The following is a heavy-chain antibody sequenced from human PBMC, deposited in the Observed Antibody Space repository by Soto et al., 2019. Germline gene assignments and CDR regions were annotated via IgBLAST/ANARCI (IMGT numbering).Heavy chain of an antibody. J-gene: IGHJ3*02. CDR2: IYHSGST. CDR3: ARMHCSSTSCYVEPLTPSAFDI. CDR1: SGSISSSNW. D-gene: IGHD2-2*01. Sequence: QVQLQESGPGLVKPSGTLSLTCAVSSGSISSSNWWSWVRQPPGKGLEWIGEIYHSGSTNYNTSLMSRVTISVDKSKNQFSLKLSSVTAADTAVYYCARMHCSSTSCYVEPLTPSAFDIWGQGTMVTVSS. V-gene: IGHV4-4*02.